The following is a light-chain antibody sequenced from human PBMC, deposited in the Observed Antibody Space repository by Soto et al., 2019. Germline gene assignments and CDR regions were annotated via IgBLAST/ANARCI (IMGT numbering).Light chain of an antibody. CDR1: QSLLHSNGYYY. J-gene: IGKJ2*01. CDR2: QGV. CDR3: MQSLQTPHT. Sequence: IVMTQSPLSLPVTPGEPASISCRPSQSLLHSNGYYYLDWYLQKSGQSPRLLISQGVNRASGVPDRFSGSGSGTYFTLKIKRVEADDVGIYYCMQSLQTPHTFGQGTRLEI. V-gene: IGKV2-28*01.